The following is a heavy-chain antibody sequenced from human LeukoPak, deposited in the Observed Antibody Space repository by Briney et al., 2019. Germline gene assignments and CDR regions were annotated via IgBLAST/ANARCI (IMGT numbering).Heavy chain of an antibody. D-gene: IGHD3-9*01. J-gene: IGHJ6*03. CDR3: ARDRGTYDILTGYYYYYMDV. CDR2: IIPIFGTA. CDR1: GGTFSSYA. Sequence: ASVKVSCKXSGGTFSSYAISWVRQAPGQGLEWMGGIIPIFGTASYSQKFQGRVTITTDECTSTAYMELSSLRSEDTAVYYCARDRGTYDILTGYYYYYMDVWGKGTTVTVSS. V-gene: IGHV1-69*05.